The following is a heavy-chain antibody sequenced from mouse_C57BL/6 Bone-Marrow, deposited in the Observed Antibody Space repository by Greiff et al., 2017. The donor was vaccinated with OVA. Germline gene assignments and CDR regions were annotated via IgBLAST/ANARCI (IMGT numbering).Heavy chain of an antibody. J-gene: IGHJ1*03. V-gene: IGHV1-19*01. Sequence: EVQLQQSGPVLVKPGASVKMSCKASGYTFTDYYMNWVKQSHGKSLEWIGVINPYNGGTSYNQKFKGKATLTVDKSSSTAYMELNSLTSEDSAVYYCAHFTTVVATRYFDVWGTGTTVTVSS. CDR1: GYTFTDYY. D-gene: IGHD1-1*01. CDR3: AHFTTVVATRYFDV. CDR2: INPYNGGT.